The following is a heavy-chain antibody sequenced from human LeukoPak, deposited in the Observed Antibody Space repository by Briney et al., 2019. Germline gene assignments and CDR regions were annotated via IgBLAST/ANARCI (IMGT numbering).Heavy chain of an antibody. CDR2: ITSSSSRT. V-gene: IGHV3-21*01. CDR3: ARDPYSGGYGAYYYYMDV. D-gene: IGHD1-26*01. Sequence: GGSLRLSCTVSGFTVSSNSMSWVRQAPGKALEWVSSITSSSSRTFYADSVKGRYTISRDNAKNSLYLQMDSLRAEDTAVYYCARDPYSGGYGAYYYYMDVWGKGTTVTVSS. CDR1: GFTVSSNS. J-gene: IGHJ6*03.